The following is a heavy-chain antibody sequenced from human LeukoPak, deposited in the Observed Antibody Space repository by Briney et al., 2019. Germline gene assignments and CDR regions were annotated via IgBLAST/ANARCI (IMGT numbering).Heavy chain of an antibody. D-gene: IGHD1-26*01. CDR2: IYYSGST. Sequence: SETLSLTCTVSGGSISSYYWSWIRQPPGKGLEWIGNIYYSGSTNYNPSLKIRVAISVDTSQNHFSLNLSSVTAADTAVYYCARHVSGSYWAGAFDIWGQGTMVTVSS. V-gene: IGHV4-59*08. J-gene: IGHJ3*02. CDR1: GGSISSYY. CDR3: ARHVSGSYWAGAFDI.